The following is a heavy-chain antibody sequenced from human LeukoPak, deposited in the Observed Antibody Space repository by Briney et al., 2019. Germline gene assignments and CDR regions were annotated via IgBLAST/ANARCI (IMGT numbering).Heavy chain of an antibody. V-gene: IGHV3-53*01. J-gene: IGHJ4*02. CDR3: ARGGMVATIEN. CDR1: GATFSSNY. Sequence: GGSLRLSCAASGATFSSNYMSWVRQAPGKGLEWGSVIYSVDGAYYSDAVKGGFIISRDNSKNTLYLQMNSLRAEDTAVYYCARGGMVATIENWGQGTLVTVSS. CDR2: IYSVDGA. D-gene: IGHD5-12*01.